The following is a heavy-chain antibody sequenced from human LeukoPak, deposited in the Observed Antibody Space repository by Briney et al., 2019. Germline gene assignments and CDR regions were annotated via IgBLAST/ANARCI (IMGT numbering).Heavy chain of an antibody. CDR1: GGSFSGYY. D-gene: IGHD3-3*01. CDR2: INHSGST. V-gene: IGHV4-34*01. CDR3: ARHRYYDFWSGYQLAYFDY. J-gene: IGHJ4*02. Sequence: PETLSLTCAVYGGSFSGYYWSWIRQPPGKGLEWIGEINHSGSTNYNPSLKSRVTISVDTSKNQFSLKLSSVTAADTAVYYCARHRYYDFWSGYQLAYFDYWGQGTLVTVSS.